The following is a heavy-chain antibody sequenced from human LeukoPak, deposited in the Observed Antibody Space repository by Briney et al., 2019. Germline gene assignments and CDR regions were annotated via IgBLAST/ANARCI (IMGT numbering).Heavy chain of an antibody. CDR2: IYYSGST. Sequence: PSETLSLTCTVSGGSISSSSYYWGWIRQPPGKGLEWIGSIYYSGSTYYNPSLKSRVTISVDTSKNQFSLKLSSVTAADTAVYYCASRVVGATGDYWGQGTTVTVSS. CDR3: ASRVVGATGDY. V-gene: IGHV4-39*07. D-gene: IGHD1-26*01. J-gene: IGHJ4*03. CDR1: GGSISSSSYY.